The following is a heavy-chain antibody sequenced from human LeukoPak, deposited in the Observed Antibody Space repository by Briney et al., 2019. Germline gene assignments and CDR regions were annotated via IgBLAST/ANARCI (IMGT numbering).Heavy chain of an antibody. CDR3: ARDSITGDNSLDF. CDR1: AFTFDTYG. D-gene: IGHD7-27*01. J-gene: IGHJ4*02. V-gene: IGHV3-33*05. Sequence: RSLRLSRAASAFTFDTYGMHLVRLAPSKGLEWVAVITNDGNYEKYADAVRGRFTISRDNSKNTLYLQMNSLSAEDTAVYYCARDSITGDNSLDFWGRGTLVTVSS. CDR2: ITNDGNYE.